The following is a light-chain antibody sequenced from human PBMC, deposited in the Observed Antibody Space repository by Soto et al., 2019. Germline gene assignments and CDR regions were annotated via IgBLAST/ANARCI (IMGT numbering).Light chain of an antibody. CDR2: GAS. J-gene: IGKJ1*01. CDR3: QQYGSSGT. CDR1: QSVSNNY. V-gene: IGKV3-20*01. Sequence: EIVLTQSPGTLSLSPGERATLCCRASQSVSNNYLAWYQQKPGXAPXXLIYGASNRATGIPDRFSGSGSGTDFPLTISRPEPEDFAVYYCQQYGSSGTFGQGTKVDIK.